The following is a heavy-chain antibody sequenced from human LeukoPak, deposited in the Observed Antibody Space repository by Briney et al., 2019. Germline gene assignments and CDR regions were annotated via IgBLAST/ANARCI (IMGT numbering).Heavy chain of an antibody. V-gene: IGHV3-23*01. CDR3: ARVEYSSSSAYFDY. CDR2: ISGSGGST. D-gene: IGHD6-6*01. J-gene: IGHJ4*02. CDR1: GFTFSSYA. Sequence: GGSLRLSCAASGFTFSSYAMSWVRQAPGKGLEWVSAISGSGGSTYYADSVKGRFTFSRDNSKNTLYLQMNSLRAEDTAVYYCARVEYSSSSAYFDYWGQGTLVTVSS.